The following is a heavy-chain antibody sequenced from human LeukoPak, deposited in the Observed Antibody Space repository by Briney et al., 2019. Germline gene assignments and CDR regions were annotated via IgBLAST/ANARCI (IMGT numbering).Heavy chain of an antibody. D-gene: IGHD7-27*01. V-gene: IGHV3-53*01. J-gene: IGHJ4*02. CDR2: IYSGGST. Sequence: GRSLRLSCAASGFTVSSNYMSSVRQAPGKGLELVSVIYSGGSTNYADSVNGRFTISRDNTKKALYPQMNSLRAEDTAVYYCAREELGPDYYFDYWGWGNVVIVSS. CDR1: GFTVSSNY. CDR3: AREELGPDYYFDY.